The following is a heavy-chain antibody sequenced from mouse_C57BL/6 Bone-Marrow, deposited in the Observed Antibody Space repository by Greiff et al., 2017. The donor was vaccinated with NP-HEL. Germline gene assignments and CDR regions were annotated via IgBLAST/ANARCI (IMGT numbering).Heavy chain of an antibody. CDR3: ARALITTVVATDFDV. V-gene: IGHV14-2*01. J-gene: IGHJ1*03. CDR2: IDPEDGET. Sequence: VQLQQSGAELVKPGASVKLSCTASGFNIKDYYMHWVKQRTEQGLEWIGRIDPEDGETKYAPKFQGKATITADTSSNQAYLQLSSLTSEDTAVYYCARALITTVVATDFDVWGTGTTVTVSS. D-gene: IGHD1-1*01. CDR1: GFNIKDYY.